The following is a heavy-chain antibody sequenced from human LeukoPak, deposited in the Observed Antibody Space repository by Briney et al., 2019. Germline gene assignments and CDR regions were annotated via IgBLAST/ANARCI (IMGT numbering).Heavy chain of an antibody. CDR1: GLTFSGSA. CDR3: AKVLVLVSANRYYFDY. J-gene: IGHJ4*02. Sequence: QPGGSLRLSCAASGLTFSGSAMSWVRQAPGKGLDWVSLISGSGNSTYYADSVKGRFTISRDNSKNTQYLQMNSLRAEDTAVYYCAKVLVLVSANRYYFDYWGQGTLVTASS. CDR2: ISGSGNST. V-gene: IGHV3-23*01. D-gene: IGHD2-15*01.